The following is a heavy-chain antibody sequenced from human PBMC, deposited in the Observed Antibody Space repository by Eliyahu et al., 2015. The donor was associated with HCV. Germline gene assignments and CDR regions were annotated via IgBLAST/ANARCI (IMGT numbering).Heavy chain of an antibody. J-gene: IGHJ4*02. CDR3: ARSPGDNTYFDY. D-gene: IGHD2-15*01. Sequence: RQMPGKGLEWMGIIYPGDSDTRYSPSFQGQVTISADKSINTAYLQWSSLKASDTAIYYCARSPGDNTYFDYWDQGTLVTVSS. V-gene: IGHV5-51*01. CDR2: IYPGDSDT.